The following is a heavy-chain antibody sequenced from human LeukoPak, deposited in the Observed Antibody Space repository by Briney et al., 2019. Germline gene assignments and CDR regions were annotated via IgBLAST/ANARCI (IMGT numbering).Heavy chain of an antibody. CDR1: GFTLSNAW. CDR2: IKQDGSEK. D-gene: IGHD3-3*01. Sequence: GGSLRLSCAASGFTLSNAWMSWVRQAPGKGLEWVANIKQDGSEKYYVDSVKGRFTISRDNAKNSLYLQMNSLRAEDTAVYYCARADDFWSGYYSGAYDMWGQGTMVTVSS. V-gene: IGHV3-7*01. CDR3: ARADDFWSGYYSGAYDM. J-gene: IGHJ3*02.